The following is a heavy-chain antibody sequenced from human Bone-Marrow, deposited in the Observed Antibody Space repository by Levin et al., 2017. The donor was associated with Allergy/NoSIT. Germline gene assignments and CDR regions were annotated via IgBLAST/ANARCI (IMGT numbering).Heavy chain of an antibody. Sequence: SCTVSGGSISSYYWSWIRQPPGKELEWIGYFYYSGSTKYNPSLKSRVTISVDTSKNQFSLKVSSVTAADTAVYYCARHLEHDAFDIWGQGTMVTVSS. V-gene: IGHV4-59*08. CDR1: GGSISSYY. J-gene: IGHJ3*02. D-gene: IGHD5-24*01. CDR3: ARHLEHDAFDI. CDR2: FYYSGST.